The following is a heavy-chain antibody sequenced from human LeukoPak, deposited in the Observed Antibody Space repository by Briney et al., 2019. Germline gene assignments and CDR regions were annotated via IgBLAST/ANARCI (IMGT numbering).Heavy chain of an antibody. CDR3: ASSRASRPDWFDP. CDR1: GFTFSSYS. Sequence: PGGSLRLSCAASGFTFSSYSMNWVRQAPGKGLEWVSSITSSSSHIFYADSVMGRFTISRDNAKKSPYLQMNSLRAEDTAVYYCASSRASRPDWFDPWGQGTLVTVSS. D-gene: IGHD6-6*01. V-gene: IGHV3-21*03. CDR2: ITSSSSHI. J-gene: IGHJ5*02.